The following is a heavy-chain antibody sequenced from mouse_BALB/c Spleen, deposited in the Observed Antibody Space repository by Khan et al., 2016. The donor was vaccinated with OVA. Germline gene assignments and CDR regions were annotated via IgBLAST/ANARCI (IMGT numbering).Heavy chain of an antibody. CDR1: GYTLTSYW. J-gene: IGHJ2*01. Sequence: QVQLQQPGAELVNPGASVNLSCKASGYTLTSYWMHWVKQRPGQGLEWIGEINPSNGRTNYNEKFKSKATMTVDNSSSTAYMKIRSQTSEDAAVYYCARLQINCDYWGQGTTLTVSS. CDR2: INPSNGRT. CDR3: ARLQINCDY. V-gene: IGHV1S81*02.